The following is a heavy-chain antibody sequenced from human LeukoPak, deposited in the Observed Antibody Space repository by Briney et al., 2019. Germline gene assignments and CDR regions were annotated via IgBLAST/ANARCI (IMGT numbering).Heavy chain of an antibody. V-gene: IGHV1-18*01. CDR2: ISAYNGNT. CDR3: ARGTATVPYYYYYYMDV. CDR1: GYTFTSYG. Sequence: PGASVKVSCKASGYTFTSYGISWVRQAPGQGLEWMGWISAYNGNTNYAQKLQGRVTMTTDTSTSTAYMELRSLRSDDTAVYYCARGTATVPYYYYYYMDVWGKGTTVTVSS. D-gene: IGHD2-2*01. J-gene: IGHJ6*03.